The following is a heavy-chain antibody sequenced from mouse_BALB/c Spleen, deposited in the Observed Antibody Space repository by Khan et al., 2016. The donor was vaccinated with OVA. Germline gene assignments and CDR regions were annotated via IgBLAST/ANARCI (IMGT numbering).Heavy chain of an antibody. D-gene: IGHD2-14*01. J-gene: IGHJ2*01. CDR2: ISSSDSP. CDR3: ARWNYRYDGYFDY. CDR1: GDSITSGY. V-gene: IGHV3-8*02. Sequence: EVQLQESGPSLVKPSQTLSLTCSVTGDSITSGYWNWIRKFPGNKLEYMGYISSSDSPFYNPSLKSRISITRDNSKNQYYLQLNSVTTADTATYYSARWNYRYDGYFDYWGQGTTRTVSA.